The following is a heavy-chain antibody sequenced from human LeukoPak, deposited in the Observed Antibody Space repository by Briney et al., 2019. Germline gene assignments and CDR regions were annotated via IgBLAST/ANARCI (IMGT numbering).Heavy chain of an antibody. J-gene: IGHJ6*03. CDR3: ARSGITIFGVAIEGGYYYYMDV. CDR1: GFTFDDYG. CDR2: INWNGGST. V-gene: IGHV3-20*04. Sequence: PGGSLRLSCAASGFTFDDYGMSWVRQAPGKGLEWVSGINWNGGSTGYADSVKGRFTISRDNAKNSLYLQMNSLRAEDTALYYCARSGITIFGVAIEGGYYYYMDVWGKGTTVTVSS. D-gene: IGHD3-3*01.